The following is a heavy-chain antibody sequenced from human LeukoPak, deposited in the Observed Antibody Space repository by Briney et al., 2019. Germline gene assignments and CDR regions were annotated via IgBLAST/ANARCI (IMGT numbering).Heavy chain of an antibody. D-gene: IGHD6-13*01. J-gene: IGHJ4*02. CDR1: GGSISSGGYY. Sequence: SETLSLTCTVSGGSISSGGYYWSWIRQPPGKGLEWIGYIYHSGSTYYNPSLKSRVTISVDRSKNQFSLKLSSVTAADTAVYYCARDQVAAAGSYYFDYWGQGTLVTVSS. V-gene: IGHV4-30-2*01. CDR3: ARDQVAAAGSYYFDY. CDR2: IYHSGST.